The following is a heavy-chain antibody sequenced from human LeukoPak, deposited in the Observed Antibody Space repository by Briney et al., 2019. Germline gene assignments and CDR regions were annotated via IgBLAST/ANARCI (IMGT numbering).Heavy chain of an antibody. J-gene: IGHJ5*02. CDR3: AKAASSGYDFTTNWFDP. V-gene: IGHV3-9*01. CDR1: GFTFDDYG. D-gene: IGHD5-12*01. Sequence: SLRLSCAASGFTFDDYGMHWVRQAPGKGLEWGSGISWNSGSIGYAGSVKGRFTISRDNPKNSLYLQMNSLRAEDTALYYCAKAASSGYDFTTNWFDPWGQGTLVTVSS. CDR2: ISWNSGSI.